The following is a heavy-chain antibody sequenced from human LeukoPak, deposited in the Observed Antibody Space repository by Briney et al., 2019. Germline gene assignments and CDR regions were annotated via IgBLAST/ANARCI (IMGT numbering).Heavy chain of an antibody. D-gene: IGHD2-15*01. CDR3: ARDQYCSGGSCYSDY. CDR2: IYSGGTT. CDR1: GLSVSSSY. V-gene: IGHV3-53*01. Sequence: GGSLRLSCAASGLSVSSSYLSWVRQAPGMGLEWVSLIYSGGTTFYADSVKGRFTISRDNSKNTLYLQINSLRAEDTAVYYCARDQYCSGGSCYSDYWGQGTLVTVSS. J-gene: IGHJ4*02.